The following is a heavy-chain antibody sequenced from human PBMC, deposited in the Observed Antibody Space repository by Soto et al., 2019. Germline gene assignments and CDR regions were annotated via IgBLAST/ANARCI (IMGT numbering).Heavy chain of an antibody. J-gene: IGHJ4*02. Sequence: GGSLRLSCVASRFTFRSYAMSWVRQAPGKGLEWVSGINPSGGSTFYADSVRGRFTISRDDAKNTLYLQMNSLRVDDTAKYYCVKEWTPRRAFDYWGQGTPVTVSS. CDR2: INPSGGST. V-gene: IGHV3-23*01. D-gene: IGHD5-12*01. CDR1: RFTFRSYA. CDR3: VKEWTPRRAFDY.